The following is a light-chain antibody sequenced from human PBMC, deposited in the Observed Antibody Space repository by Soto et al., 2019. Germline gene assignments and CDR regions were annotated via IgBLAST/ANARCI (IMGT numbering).Light chain of an antibody. CDR3: QQRHNWPIT. CDR2: DAF. V-gene: IGKV3D-20*02. J-gene: IGKJ5*01. Sequence: EIVLTQSPGTLSLSPGERGTLSCRASQSVSNNYLAWYQQKPGQAPRLLIYDAFSRAPGIPARFSGGGSGTDFTLTISSLEPEDFGVYYCQQRHNWPITFGQGTRLEIK. CDR1: QSVSNNY.